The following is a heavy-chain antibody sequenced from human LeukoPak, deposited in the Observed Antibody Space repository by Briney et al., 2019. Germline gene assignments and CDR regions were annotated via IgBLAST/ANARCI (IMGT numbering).Heavy chain of an antibody. Sequence: GRSLRLSCAASGFTFSSYGMHWVRQAPGKGLEWVSDISDSGGDTYYADSVRGRFTISRDNFKNTLYLQMNSLRADDTAIYYCARVIRYGSGNYYYFDYWGQGTLVAVSS. CDR1: GFTFSSYG. V-gene: IGHV3-23*01. CDR2: ISDSGGDT. CDR3: ARVIRYGSGNYYYFDY. J-gene: IGHJ4*02. D-gene: IGHD3-10*01.